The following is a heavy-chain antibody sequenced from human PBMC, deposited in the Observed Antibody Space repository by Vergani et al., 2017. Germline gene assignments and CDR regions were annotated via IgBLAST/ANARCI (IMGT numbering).Heavy chain of an antibody. Sequence: QVQLQESGPGLVKPSQTLSLTCTVSGGSISSGSYYWSWIRQPAGKGLEWIGRIYTSGSTNYNPSLKSRVTISVDTSKNQFSLKLSSVTAAATAVYYCARAQGAVRYRGYAFDYWGQGTLVTVSS. CDR1: GGSISSGSYY. J-gene: IGHJ4*02. CDR3: ARAQGAVRYRGYAFDY. CDR2: IYTSGST. V-gene: IGHV4-61*02. D-gene: IGHD5-12*01.